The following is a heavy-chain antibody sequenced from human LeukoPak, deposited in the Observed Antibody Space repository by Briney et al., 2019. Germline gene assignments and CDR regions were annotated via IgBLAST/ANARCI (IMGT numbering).Heavy chain of an antibody. V-gene: IGHV4-61*01. CDR3: ARGGDIVVGPHWGFDP. CDR2: IYYCGST. CDR1: GGSFSSGSYY. Sequence: PSETLSLTCTVSGGSFSSGSYYWSWLRQPPGTGLEWIGYIYYCGSTNYNASLKSRVTISVDTSKNQFSLKLSSVTAADTAVYYCARGGDIVVGPHWGFDPWGQGTLVTVSS. D-gene: IGHD2-15*01. J-gene: IGHJ5*02.